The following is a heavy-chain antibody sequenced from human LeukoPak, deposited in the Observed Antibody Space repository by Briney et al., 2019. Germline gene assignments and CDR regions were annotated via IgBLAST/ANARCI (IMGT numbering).Heavy chain of an antibody. V-gene: IGHV1-18*01. Sequence: GASVKVSCKASGYTFTNYGISWVRQAPGQGLEWMGWISGYDGNTISAQNFQGKFSMTTDRSTSTAYMELRSLRSDDTAVYFCAREYGGSQNYRSRLLDYWGQGTLVTVSS. D-gene: IGHD3-10*01. J-gene: IGHJ4*02. CDR3: AREYGGSQNYRSRLLDY. CDR2: ISGYDGNT. CDR1: GYTFTNYG.